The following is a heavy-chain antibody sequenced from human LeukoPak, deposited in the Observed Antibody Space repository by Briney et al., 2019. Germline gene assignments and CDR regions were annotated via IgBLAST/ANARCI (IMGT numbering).Heavy chain of an antibody. CDR3: ARGLNILDY. CDR2: GTHDGVT. Sequence: SETLSLTCAVHGGSLSGNYWSWIRQPPGKGLQWIGQGTHDGVTTYNPSHKSRVTISVDTPRNQVSLKVTSLTAADTAVYYCARGLNILDYWGQGTLVTVSS. V-gene: IGHV4-34*01. J-gene: IGHJ4*02. CDR1: GGSLSGNY.